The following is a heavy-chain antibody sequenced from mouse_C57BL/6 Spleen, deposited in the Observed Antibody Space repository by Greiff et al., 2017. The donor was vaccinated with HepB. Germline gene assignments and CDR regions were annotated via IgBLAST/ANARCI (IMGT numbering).Heavy chain of an antibody. CDR2: INPNYGTT. CDR1: GYSFTDYN. CDR3: ASEDYYGSSPWFAY. Sequence: EVQLQQSGPELVKPGASVKISCKASGYSFTDYNMNWVKQSNGKSLEWIGVINPNYGTTSYNQKFKGKATLTVDQSSSTAYMQLNSLTSEDSAVYDCASEDYYGSSPWFAYWGQGTLVTVSA. V-gene: IGHV1-39*01. J-gene: IGHJ3*01. D-gene: IGHD1-1*01.